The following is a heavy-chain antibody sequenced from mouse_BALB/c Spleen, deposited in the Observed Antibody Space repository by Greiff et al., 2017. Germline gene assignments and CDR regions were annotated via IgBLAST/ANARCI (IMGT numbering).Heavy chain of an antibody. Sequence: QVQLQQSGAELVRPGASVTLSCKASGYTFTDYEMHWVKQTPVHGLEWIGAIDPETGGTAYNQKFKGKATLTADKSSSTAYMELRSLTSEDSAVYYSTRVPGSSFYYAMDYWGQGTSVTVSS. CDR3: TRVPGSSFYYAMDY. CDR1: GYTFTDYE. CDR2: IDPETGGT. D-gene: IGHD1-1*01. J-gene: IGHJ4*01. V-gene: IGHV1-15*01.